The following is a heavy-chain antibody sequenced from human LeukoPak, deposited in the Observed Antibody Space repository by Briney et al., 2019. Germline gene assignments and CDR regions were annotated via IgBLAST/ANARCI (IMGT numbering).Heavy chain of an antibody. CDR2: ISYDASYR. J-gene: IGHJ4*02. D-gene: IGHD3-10*01. V-gene: IGHV3-30*04. CDR3: AKDRGPGPGSPFIDS. Sequence: GGSLRLSCAASGFTFNSHALHWVRQAPGKGLEWVSVISYDASYRYYADSVKGRFTVSRDNSKTTLYLQMDSLRPGDTAVYFCAKDRGPGPGSPFIDSWGQGTLVTVSS. CDR1: GFTFNSHA.